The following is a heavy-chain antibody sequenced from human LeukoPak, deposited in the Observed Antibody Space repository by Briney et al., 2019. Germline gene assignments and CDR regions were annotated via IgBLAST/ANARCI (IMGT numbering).Heavy chain of an antibody. CDR2: ISSSSSYT. D-gene: IGHD1-7*01. J-gene: IGHJ3*01. Sequence: GGSLRLSCAASGFTFSDYYMSWIRQAPGKGLEWVSYISSSSSYTNYADSVKGRFTTSRDNAKNSLYLQMNSLRAEDTAVYYCARRTFPNDAFDVWGQGTVVTVSS. CDR3: ARRTFPNDAFDV. V-gene: IGHV3-11*06. CDR1: GFTFSDYY.